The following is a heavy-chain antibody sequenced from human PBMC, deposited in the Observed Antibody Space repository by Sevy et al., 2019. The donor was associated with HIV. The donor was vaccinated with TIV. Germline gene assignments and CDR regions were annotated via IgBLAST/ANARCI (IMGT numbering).Heavy chain of an antibody. Sequence: GGSLRLSCAASGLTFSNYAMSWVHQAPGKALEWVSSLSGDGESRYYAASVKGRFTISRDNSKDSLSLVYLQMNNLRDDDAAVYYCAKAVGYNSDYYFDYWGHGTLVTVSS. CDR1: GLTFSNYA. V-gene: IGHV3-23*01. J-gene: IGHJ4*01. CDR2: LSGDGESR. D-gene: IGHD6-19*01. CDR3: AKAVGYNSDYYFDY.